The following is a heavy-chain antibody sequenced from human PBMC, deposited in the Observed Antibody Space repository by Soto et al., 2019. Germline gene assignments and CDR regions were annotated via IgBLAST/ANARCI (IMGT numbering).Heavy chain of an antibody. CDR3: TRHLSDC. J-gene: IGHJ4*02. CDR2: IRSKGNNYAT. CDR1: GFSFSDSA. Sequence: EVQLVESGGGLVQPGGSLKLSCAASGFSFSDSAMHWVRQASGKGLEWVGRIRSKGNNYATAYAESVKGRFTISRDDSMNTAYLQMNSLKTEDTAVYYCTRHLSDCWGQGTLVTVSS. D-gene: IGHD3-16*02. V-gene: IGHV3-73*01.